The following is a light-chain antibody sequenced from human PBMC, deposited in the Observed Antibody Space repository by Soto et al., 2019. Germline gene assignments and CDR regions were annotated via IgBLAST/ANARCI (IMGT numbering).Light chain of an antibody. CDR1: SSDVGGYNY. J-gene: IGLJ2*01. Sequence: QSALTQPASVSGSPGQSITISCTGTSSDVGGYNYVSWYQQHPGKAPKLIIHDVSNRPSGVSNRFSGSKSGNTAALTISGLQAEDEADSYCSSYTSSNTRVVFGGGTKVTVL. CDR3: SSYTSSNTRVV. CDR2: DVS. V-gene: IGLV2-14*01.